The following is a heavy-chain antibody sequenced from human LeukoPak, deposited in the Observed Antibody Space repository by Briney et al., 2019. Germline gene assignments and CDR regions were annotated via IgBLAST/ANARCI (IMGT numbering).Heavy chain of an antibody. D-gene: IGHD3-10*01. CDR3: ARARRAPMVRGVINWFDP. V-gene: IGHV3-20*04. CDR2: INWNGGST. J-gene: IGHJ5*02. CDR1: GFTFDDYG. Sequence: PGGSLRLSCAASGFTFDDYGMSWVRQAPGKGLEWASGINWNGGSTGYADSVKGRFTISRDNAKNSLYLQMNSLRAEDTALYYCARARRAPMVRGVINWFDPWGQGTLVTVSS.